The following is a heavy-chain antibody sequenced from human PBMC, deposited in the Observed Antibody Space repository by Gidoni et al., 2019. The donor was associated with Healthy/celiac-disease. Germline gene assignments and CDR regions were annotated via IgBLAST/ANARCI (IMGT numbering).Heavy chain of an antibody. Sequence: EVQLLESGGGLVQPGGSLRLSCAASGFTFISYAMSWVRQAPGKGLEWVSAISGSGGSTYYADSVKGRFTISRDNSKNTLYLQMNSLRAEDTAVYYCAKARGILTGYRYYYYGMDVWGQGTTVTVSS. D-gene: IGHD3-9*01. V-gene: IGHV3-23*01. CDR1: GFTFISYA. CDR3: AKARGILTGYRYYYYGMDV. J-gene: IGHJ6*02. CDR2: ISGSGGST.